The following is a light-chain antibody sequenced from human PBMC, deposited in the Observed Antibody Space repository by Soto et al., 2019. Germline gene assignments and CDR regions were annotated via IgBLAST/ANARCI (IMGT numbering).Light chain of an antibody. V-gene: IGKV3-15*01. CDR1: QSVSSN. J-gene: IGKJ3*01. CDR3: QQYNNWPVT. Sequence: EIVVTQSPATLSVSPGERATLSCRASQSVSSNLAWYQQKSGQAPRLLIYGASTRATGIPARFSGSGSGTEFTLTISSLQSEDFAVYYCQQYNNWPVTFGPGTKVDIK. CDR2: GAS.